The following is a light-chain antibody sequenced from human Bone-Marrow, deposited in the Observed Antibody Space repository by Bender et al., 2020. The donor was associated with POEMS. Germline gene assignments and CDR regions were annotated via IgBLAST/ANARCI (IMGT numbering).Light chain of an antibody. V-gene: IGLV1-40*01. CDR2: GDS. CDR1: SSNVGAGYD. Sequence: QSVLTQPPSVSGAPGQRITISCTGSSSNVGAGYDVHWYQQLPGTAPKLLIFGDSNRPSGVPERFSGSKSGTSASLAITGLQAEDEADYHCTAHTGNNSLVFGSGTKVSVL. J-gene: IGLJ1*01. CDR3: TAHTGNNSLV.